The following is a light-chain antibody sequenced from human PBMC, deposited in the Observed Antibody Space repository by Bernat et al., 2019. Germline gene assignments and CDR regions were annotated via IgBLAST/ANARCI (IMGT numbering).Light chain of an antibody. CDR3: QQYDNLLTGT. J-gene: IGKJ5*01. CDR1: QDISNY. CDR2: DAS. Sequence: DIQMTQSPSSLSASVGDRVTITCQASQDISNYLNWYQQKQGKAHKLLIYDASNLETGVPSRFSGSGSGTDFTFTISSLQPEDIATYYCQQYDNLLTGTFVQGTRLQI. V-gene: IGKV1-33*01.